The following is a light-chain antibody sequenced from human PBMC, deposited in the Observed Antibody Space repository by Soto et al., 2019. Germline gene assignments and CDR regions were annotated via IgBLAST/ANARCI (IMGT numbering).Light chain of an antibody. V-gene: IGLV2-8*01. Sequence: QSALTQPPSASGSPGQSVTISCTGTSSDVGGYNYVSWYQQHPGKAPKLMIYEVTKRPSGVPDRFSGSKSGNTASLTGSGLQADDEADYYCSSYAGSNNFFGGGTKLTVL. J-gene: IGLJ2*01. CDR3: SSYAGSNNF. CDR2: EVT. CDR1: SSDVGGYNY.